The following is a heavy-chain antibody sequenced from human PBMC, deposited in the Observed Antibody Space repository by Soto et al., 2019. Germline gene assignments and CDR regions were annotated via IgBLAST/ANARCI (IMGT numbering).Heavy chain of an antibody. CDR3: VRENYSSGMAV. CDR1: GFNVSVNY. V-gene: IGHV3-53*01. CDR2: INGGGST. J-gene: IGHJ6*02. Sequence: EVQLVESGGGLIQPGGSLRLSCAASGFNVSVNYMNWVRQAPGKGLEWVSVINGGGSTNYADSVRGRFTISRDTSKNKLSLQMNSLRAEDTAVYYCVRENYSSGMAVWGQGPTVIVSS.